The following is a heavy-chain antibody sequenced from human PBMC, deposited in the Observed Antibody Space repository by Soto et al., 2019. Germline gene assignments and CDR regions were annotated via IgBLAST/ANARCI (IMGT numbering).Heavy chain of an antibody. V-gene: IGHV1-69*13. CDR3: ARDRIAAAGSHYYYGMDV. D-gene: IGHD6-13*01. CDR2: IIPIFGTA. J-gene: IGHJ6*04. CDR1: GGTFSGCA. Sequence: AVTVSCKASGGTFSGCAISWVRQAPGQGLAWMGGIIPIFGTAHYAQKFQGRVTVTADESTSTAYMELSSLRSEDTAVYYCARDRIAAAGSHYYYGMDVWGKGTTVTVSS.